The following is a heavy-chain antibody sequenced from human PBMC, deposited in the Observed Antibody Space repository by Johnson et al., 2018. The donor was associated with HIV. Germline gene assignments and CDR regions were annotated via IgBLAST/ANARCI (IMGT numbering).Heavy chain of an antibody. J-gene: IGHJ3*02. V-gene: IGHV3-74*02. Sequence: VQLVESGGGLVQPGGSLRLSCAASGFTFSTYWMHWVRQVPGKGLMWVSRINNDGSSTNYADSVKGRFTISRDNAKNSLYLQMSSLRAEDTAVYYCARPSSGWYFDAFDIWGQGTMVTVSS. D-gene: IGHD6-19*01. CDR3: ARPSSGWYFDAFDI. CDR2: INNDGSST. CDR1: GFTFSTYW.